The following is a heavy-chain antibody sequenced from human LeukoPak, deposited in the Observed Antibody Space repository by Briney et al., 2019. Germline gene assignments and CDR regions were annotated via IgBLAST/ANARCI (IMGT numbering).Heavy chain of an antibody. CDR2: IKQDGSDK. CDR1: GFTFSSYW. J-gene: IGHJ4*02. V-gene: IGHV3-7*05. D-gene: IGHD5-18*01. Sequence: GGSLRLSCAASGFTFSSYWMTWVRQAPGKGLEWVANIKQDGSDKAYVDSVKGRFTTSRDNAKNSLYLQMNSLRAEDTAVYYCARCVAAIDYWGQGTLVTVSS. CDR3: ARCVAAIDY.